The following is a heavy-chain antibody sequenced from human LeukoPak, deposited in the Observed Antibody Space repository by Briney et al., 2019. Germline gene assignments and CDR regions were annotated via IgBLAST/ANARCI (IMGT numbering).Heavy chain of an antibody. V-gene: IGHV1-2*02. Sequence: VASVKVSCTASGYTFTGYYMHWVRQAPGQGLEWMRWISPNNGGANFAQKFQGRVTMTRDTSISTAYMELSSLTSDDTAVYYCARDQATTVTSYYYYGMDVWGQGTTVTVSS. CDR3: ARDQATTVTSYYYYGMDV. J-gene: IGHJ6*02. CDR1: GYTFTGYY. D-gene: IGHD4-17*01. CDR2: ISPNNGGA.